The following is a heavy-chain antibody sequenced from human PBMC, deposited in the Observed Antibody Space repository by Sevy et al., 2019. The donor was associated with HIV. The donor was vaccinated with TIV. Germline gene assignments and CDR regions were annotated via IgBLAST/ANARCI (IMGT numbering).Heavy chain of an antibody. D-gene: IGHD2-15*01. CDR3: ARVGYCSGGSCYPKGYFDY. Sequence: GGSLRLSCAASGFTFSSYWMSWVRQAPGKGLEWVANIKQDGSEKYYVDSVKGRFTISRDNAKNSLYLQMNGLGAEDTAVYYCARVGYCSGGSCYPKGYFDYWGQGTLVTVSS. CDR1: GFTFSSYW. V-gene: IGHV3-7*03. CDR2: IKQDGSEK. J-gene: IGHJ4*02.